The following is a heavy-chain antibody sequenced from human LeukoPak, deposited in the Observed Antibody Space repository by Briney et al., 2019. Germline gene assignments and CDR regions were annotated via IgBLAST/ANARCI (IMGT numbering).Heavy chain of an antibody. V-gene: IGHV1-69*13. CDR1: GGTFSSYA. CDR3: AREGNRVGDILTGYYRTFDY. Sequence: ASVKVSCKASGGTFSSYAISWVRQAPGQGLEWMGGIIPIFGTADYAQEFQDRVTITADESTSTAYMELSSLRSEDTAVCYCAREGNRVGDILTGYYRTFDYWGQGTLVTVSS. CDR2: IIPIFGTA. J-gene: IGHJ4*02. D-gene: IGHD3-9*01.